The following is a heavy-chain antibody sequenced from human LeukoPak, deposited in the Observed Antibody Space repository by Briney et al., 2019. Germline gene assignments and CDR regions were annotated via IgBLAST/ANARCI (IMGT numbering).Heavy chain of an antibody. D-gene: IGHD3-10*02. CDR1: GFTFSSYG. CDR2: IWYDGSNK. V-gene: IGHV3-33*01. Sequence: PGGSLRLSCAASGFTFSSYGMHWVRQAPGKGLEWVAVIWYDGSNKYYADSVKGRFTISRDNSKNTLYLQMNSLRAEDTAVYYCARVRLRSGDYFDYWGQGTLVTVSS. CDR3: ARVRLRSGDYFDY. J-gene: IGHJ4*02.